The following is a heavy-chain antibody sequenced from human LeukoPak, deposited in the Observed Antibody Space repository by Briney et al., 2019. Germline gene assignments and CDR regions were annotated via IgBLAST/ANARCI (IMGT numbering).Heavy chain of an antibody. J-gene: IGHJ5*02. CDR3: ARGTGRGNYYGSGSYYMGYNWFDP. Sequence: SQTLSLTCTVSGGSISSGGYSWSWIRQPPGKGLEWIGYIYHSGSTYYNPSLKSRVTISVDRSKNQFSLKLSSVTAADTAVYYCARGTGRGNYYGSGSYYMGYNWFDPWGQGTLVTVSS. CDR1: GGSISSGGYS. V-gene: IGHV4-30-2*01. D-gene: IGHD3-10*01. CDR2: IYHSGST.